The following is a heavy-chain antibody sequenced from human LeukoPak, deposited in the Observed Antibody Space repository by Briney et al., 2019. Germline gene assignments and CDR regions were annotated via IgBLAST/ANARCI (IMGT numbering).Heavy chain of an antibody. CDR2: ISGSGGST. V-gene: IGHV3-23*01. J-gene: IGHJ4*02. CDR3: AKLPPVYYDFWSGYYFDR. D-gene: IGHD3-3*01. Sequence: PGGSLRLSCAASGFTFSSYAMSWVRQAPGKGLEWVSAISGSGGSTYYADSVKGRFTISRDNSKNTLYLQMNSLRAEDTAVYYCAKLPPVYYDFWSGYYFDRWGQGTLVTVSS. CDR1: GFTFSSYA.